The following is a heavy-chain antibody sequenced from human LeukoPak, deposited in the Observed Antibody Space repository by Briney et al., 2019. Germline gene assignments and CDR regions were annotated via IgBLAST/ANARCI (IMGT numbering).Heavy chain of an antibody. Sequence: SETLSLTCTVSGGSISSSSYYWGWIRQPPGKGLEWIGNIYYSGSTYYNSSLKSRVTISVDTSKNQFSLKLNSVTAADTAIYYCARDTKADWFDPWGQGTLVTVSS. V-gene: IGHV4-39*07. CDR2: IYYSGST. D-gene: IGHD2-8*01. CDR1: GGSISSSSYY. J-gene: IGHJ5*02. CDR3: ARDTKADWFDP.